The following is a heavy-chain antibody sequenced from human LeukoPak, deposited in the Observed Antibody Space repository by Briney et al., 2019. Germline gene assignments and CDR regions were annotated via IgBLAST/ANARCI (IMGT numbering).Heavy chain of an antibody. Sequence: PSETLSLTCTVSGGSISSSSYYWGWIRQPPGKGLEWIGSIYYSGSTYYNPSLKSRVTTSVDTSKNQFSLKLSSVTAADTAVYYCARHKSYYGSGSYQYYFDYWGQGTLVTVSS. V-gene: IGHV4-39*01. D-gene: IGHD3-10*01. CDR2: IYYSGST. J-gene: IGHJ4*02. CDR3: ARHKSYYGSGSYQYYFDY. CDR1: GGSISSSSYY.